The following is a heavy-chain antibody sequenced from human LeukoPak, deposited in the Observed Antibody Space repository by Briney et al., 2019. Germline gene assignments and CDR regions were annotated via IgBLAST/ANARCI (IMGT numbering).Heavy chain of an antibody. D-gene: IGHD3-22*01. J-gene: IGHJ3*02. CDR3: ASDTYYYDSSGPRAFDI. CDR2: VNHSGST. V-gene: IGHV4-34*01. CDR1: GGSFSGNY. Sequence: SETLSLSCAVYGGSFSGNYWSWLRQPPGKGLEWIGEVNHSGSTNYNPSLKRRVTMSIDTSKNQFSLNLKSVTAADTAVYYCASDTYYYDSSGPRAFDIWGQGTMVTVSS.